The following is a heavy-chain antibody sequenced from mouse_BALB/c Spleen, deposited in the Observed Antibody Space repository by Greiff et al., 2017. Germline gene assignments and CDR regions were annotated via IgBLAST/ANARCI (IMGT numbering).Heavy chain of an antibody. CDR3: ARHGGADDGYFYAMDY. CDR2: ISSGGSYT. CDR1: GFTFSSYG. V-gene: IGHV5-6*01. Sequence: EVKLVESGGDLVKPGGSLKLSCAASGFTFSSYGMSWVRQTPDKRLEWVATISSGGSYTYYPDSVKGRFTISRDNAKNTLYLQMSSLKSEDTAMYYCARHGGADDGYFYAMDYWGQGTSVTASS. J-gene: IGHJ4*01. D-gene: IGHD2-3*01.